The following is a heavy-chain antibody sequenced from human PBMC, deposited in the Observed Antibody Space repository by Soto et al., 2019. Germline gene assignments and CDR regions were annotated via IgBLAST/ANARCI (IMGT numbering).Heavy chain of an antibody. D-gene: IGHD1-26*01. CDR1: GDSITSRW. CDR2: IYHSGDT. J-gene: IGHJ4*02. CDR3: GGNGYYAIDY. V-gene: IGHV4-4*02. Sequence: SETLSLTCAVSGDSITSRWWSWVRQPPGKDLEWIGEIYHSGDTTYNPSLGSRAAISVDKSKNQFSLKLSSVTAADTAVYYCGGNGYYAIDYWGQGILVTVS.